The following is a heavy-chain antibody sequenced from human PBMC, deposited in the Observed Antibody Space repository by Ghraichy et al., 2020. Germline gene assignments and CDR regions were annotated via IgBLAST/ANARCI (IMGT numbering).Heavy chain of an antibody. CDR1: GGSISSFY. CDR2: IYYSGST. D-gene: IGHD3-10*02. J-gene: IGHJ3*02. Sequence: ETLSLTCTVSGGSISSFYWSWIRQPPGKGLEWITYIYYSGSTNYNPSLKSRVTTSVDTSKNQFSLRLSSVTAADTAVYYCARVYYDVLYAFDIWGQGTMVTFSS. V-gene: IGHV4-59*08. CDR3: ARVYYDVLYAFDI.